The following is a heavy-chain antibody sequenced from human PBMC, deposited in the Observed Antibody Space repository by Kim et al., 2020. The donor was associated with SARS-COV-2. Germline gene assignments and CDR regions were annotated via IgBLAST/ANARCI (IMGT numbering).Heavy chain of an antibody. J-gene: IGHJ4*02. CDR3: ARGGSVPRGEWGASDY. Sequence: ASVKVSCKASGYTFTSHYMHLVRQAPGQGLEWMGIINPSRGTSAYAQKFQGRVSMTRDTSTSTVYMELSSLGSEDTAVYYCARGGSVPRGEWGASDYWGQGTLVTVSS. CDR1: GYTFTSHY. CDR2: INPSRGTS. V-gene: IGHV1-46*01. D-gene: IGHD3-10*01.